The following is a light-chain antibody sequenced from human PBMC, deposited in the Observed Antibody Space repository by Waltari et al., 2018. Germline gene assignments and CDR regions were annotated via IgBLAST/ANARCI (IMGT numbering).Light chain of an antibody. J-gene: IGKJ2*01. CDR1: QTVISSY. V-gene: IGKV3-20*01. Sequence: EIVLTQSPGTLSLSPGERVTLSCRASQTVISSYLAWYQQKPGQAPRLLIDETSSRATGIPDRVRGSRSGTDFTLTISRLEPEDSAVYYCQQYGSSPRYTFGQGTKLEIK. CDR3: QQYGSSPRYT. CDR2: ETS.